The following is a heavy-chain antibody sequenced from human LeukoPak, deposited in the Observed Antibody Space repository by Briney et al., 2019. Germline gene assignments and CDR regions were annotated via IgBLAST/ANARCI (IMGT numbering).Heavy chain of an antibody. CDR2: ISSSSSYI. CDR1: GFTFSSYS. V-gene: IGHV3-21*01. D-gene: IGHD5-18*01. CDR3: ARDSPYSYGSFDY. J-gene: IGHJ4*02. Sequence: GGSLRLSCAASGFTFSSYSMNWVRQAPGKGLEWVSSISSSSSYIYYADSVKDRFTISRDNAKNSLYLQMNSLRAEDTAVYYCARDSPYSYGSFDYWGQGTLVTVSS.